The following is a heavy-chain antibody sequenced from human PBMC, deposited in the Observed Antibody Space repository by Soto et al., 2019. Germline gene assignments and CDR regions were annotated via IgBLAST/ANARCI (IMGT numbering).Heavy chain of an antibody. J-gene: IGHJ4*02. Sequence: QVQLVQSGAEVKQPGASAKVSCKASGYTFTSYDITWVRQATGQGLEWMGWMNPNSGNTGYAQKFQGRVTMTRETAXXTAYMELSSLRSEDTAVYYCGRGGRYSFSSASIDHWGQGTLGTVSS. CDR2: MNPNSGNT. CDR3: GRGGRYSFSSASIDH. V-gene: IGHV1-8*01. D-gene: IGHD6-19*01. CDR1: GYTFTSYD.